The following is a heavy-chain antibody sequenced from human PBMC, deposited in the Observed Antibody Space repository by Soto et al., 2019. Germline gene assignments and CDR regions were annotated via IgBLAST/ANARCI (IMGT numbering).Heavy chain of an antibody. CDR3: ARNSDSTGYYYYFDF. V-gene: IGHV3-23*01. CDR1: GLSFSTYA. D-gene: IGHD3-22*01. J-gene: IGHJ4*02. Sequence: EVHLLESGGGLLQPGGSLRLSCAASGLSFSTYAMTWVRQSPGKGLEWVAAISSNGHNTWYADAVKGRFTISRDNSKNTQSLQMSSLRAEDTALYFCARNSDSTGYYYYFDFWGRGTLVTVS. CDR2: ISSNGHNT.